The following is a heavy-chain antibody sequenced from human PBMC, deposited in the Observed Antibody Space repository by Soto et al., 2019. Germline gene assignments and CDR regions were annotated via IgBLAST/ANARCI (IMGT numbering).Heavy chain of an antibody. Sequence: QVQLVQSGAEVKKPGASVKVSCKASGYTFTSYAMHWVRQAPGQRLEWMGWINAGNGNTKYSQKFQGRVTITRDTSASTAYMALSRLRSEDTAVYYCARGPGGAAGPGDYWGQGTLVTVSS. V-gene: IGHV1-3*01. CDR1: GYTFTSYA. J-gene: IGHJ4*02. D-gene: IGHD2-15*01. CDR2: INAGNGNT. CDR3: ARGPGGAAGPGDY.